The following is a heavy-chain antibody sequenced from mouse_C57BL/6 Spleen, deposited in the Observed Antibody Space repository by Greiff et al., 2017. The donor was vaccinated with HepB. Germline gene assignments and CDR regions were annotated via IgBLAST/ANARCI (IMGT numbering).Heavy chain of an antibody. CDR3: ARDDGFAY. V-gene: IGHV3-6*01. Sequence: VQLKQSGPGLVKPSQSLSLTCSVTGYSITSGYYWNWIRQFPGKKLEWMGYISYDGTNNYNPSLKNRIAISRDTSKNQFFLKLNSVTTEDTATYYCARDDGFAYWAKGLWSLSLQ. CDR1: GYSITSGYY. D-gene: IGHD2-3*01. CDR2: ISYDGTN. J-gene: IGHJ3*01.